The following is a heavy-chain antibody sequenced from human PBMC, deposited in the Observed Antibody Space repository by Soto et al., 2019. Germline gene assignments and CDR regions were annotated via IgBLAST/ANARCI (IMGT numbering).Heavy chain of an antibody. CDR1: GGSVSSGSYY. D-gene: IGHD4-17*01. CDR3: ARFPYGDYPFDY. V-gene: IGHV4-61*01. CDR2: IYYSGST. Sequence: QVQLQESGPGLVKPSETLSLTCTVSGGSVSSGSYYWSWIRQPPGKGLEWIGYIYYSGSTNYNPSLKSRVTISVDTSKNQFSLKLSSVTAADTAVYYCARFPYGDYPFDYWGQGTLVTVSS. J-gene: IGHJ4*02.